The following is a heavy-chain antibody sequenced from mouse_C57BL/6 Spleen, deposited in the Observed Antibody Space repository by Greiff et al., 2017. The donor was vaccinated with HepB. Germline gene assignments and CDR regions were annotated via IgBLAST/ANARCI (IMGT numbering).Heavy chain of an antibody. CDR3: ARTTTDWYFDV. CDR2: IYPGDGDT. Sequence: VKLMESGAELVKPGASVKISCKASGYAFSSYWMNWVKQRPGKGLEWIGQIYPGDGDTNYNGKFKGKATLTADKSSSTAYMQLSSLTSEDSAVYFCARTTTDWYFDVWGTGTTVTVSS. J-gene: IGHJ1*03. CDR1: GYAFSSYW. V-gene: IGHV1-80*01. D-gene: IGHD1-1*01.